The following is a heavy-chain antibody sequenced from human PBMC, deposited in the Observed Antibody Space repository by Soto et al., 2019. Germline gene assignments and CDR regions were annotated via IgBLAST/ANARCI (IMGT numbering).Heavy chain of an antibody. CDR1: GGSTSSGGYY. CDR3: ARDHSSGWFNGRNYFDY. CDR2: IYYSGST. D-gene: IGHD6-19*01. Sequence: QVQLQESGPGLVKPSQTLSLTCTVSGGSTSSGGYYWSWIRQHPGKGLEWIGYIYYSGSTYYNPSLKSRVTISVDTSKNQFSLKLSSVTAADTAVYYCARDHSSGWFNGRNYFDYWGQGTLVTVSS. V-gene: IGHV4-31*03. J-gene: IGHJ4*02.